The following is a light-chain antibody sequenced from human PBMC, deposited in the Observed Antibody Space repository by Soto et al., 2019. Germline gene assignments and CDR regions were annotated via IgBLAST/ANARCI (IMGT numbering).Light chain of an antibody. Sequence: QSVSTQPPSVSAAPGQKVTISCSGSSSNIGDNYVSWYQQLPGTAPKLLIYDNNRRPSGIPDRFSGSRFGASATLAITGLQTGDEADYYCETWDSSLSAVVFGGGTKLTVL. CDR2: DNN. CDR1: SSNIGDNY. CDR3: ETWDSSLSAVV. V-gene: IGLV1-51*01. J-gene: IGLJ2*01.